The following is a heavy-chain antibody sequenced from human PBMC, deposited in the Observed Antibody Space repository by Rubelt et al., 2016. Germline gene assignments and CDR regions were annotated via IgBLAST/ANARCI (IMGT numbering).Heavy chain of an antibody. Sequence: QVQLQESGPGLVKPSETLSLTCTVSGGSISRYYWSWIRQPPGKGLEWIGDIYYSGSTNYNPPLKSRVTIPVDTAKNQFSLKVSCVTAADTAVYYCARRSPVAAGRNFDSWGQGTLVTVSS. V-gene: IGHV4-59*08. CDR3: ARRSPVAAGRNFDS. J-gene: IGHJ4*02. CDR2: IYYSGST. D-gene: IGHD6-19*01. CDR1: GGSISRYY.